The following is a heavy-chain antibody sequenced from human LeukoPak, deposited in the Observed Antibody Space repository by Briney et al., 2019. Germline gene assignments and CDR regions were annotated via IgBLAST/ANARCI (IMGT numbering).Heavy chain of an antibody. D-gene: IGHD3-10*01. CDR2: ISYDGSNE. Sequence: PGRSLRLSCAASGFTFSSYVMHWVRQAPGKGLEWVAVISYDGSNEYYADSVKGRFTISRDNSKSTVYVQMNSLRAEDTAVYYCARAPYYYGSGSPYFDYWGQGTLVTVSS. CDR3: ARAPYYYGSGSPYFDY. J-gene: IGHJ4*02. CDR1: GFTFSSYV. V-gene: IGHV3-30-3*01.